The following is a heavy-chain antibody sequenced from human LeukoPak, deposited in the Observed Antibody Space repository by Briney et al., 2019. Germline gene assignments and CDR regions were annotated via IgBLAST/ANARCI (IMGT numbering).Heavy chain of an antibody. CDR1: GFTFNRYA. D-gene: IGHD6-19*01. V-gene: IGHV3-23*01. J-gene: IGHJ4*02. CDR2: IFGRGGSA. CDR3: AKTTTGYSSGRYPGWPVDY. Sequence: GGSLRLSCAASGFTFNRYAMYWVRQAPGKGLEWVSGIFGRGGSAHYADSVKGRFTIFRDNSKNTVYLQMNSLRAEDTAVYYCAKTTTGYSSGRYPGWPVDYWGQGTLVTVSS.